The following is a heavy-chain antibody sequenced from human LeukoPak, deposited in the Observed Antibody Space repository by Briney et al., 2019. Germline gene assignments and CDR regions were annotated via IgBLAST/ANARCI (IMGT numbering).Heavy chain of an antibody. Sequence: GGSLRLSCAASGFTFSSYSMNWVRQAPGKGLEWVSYISSSRSTIYYADSVKGRFTISRDNAKNSLYLQMNSLRAEDTAVYYCAREMATIGHAFDIWGQGTMVTVSS. CDR3: AREMATIGHAFDI. V-gene: IGHV3-48*01. D-gene: IGHD5-24*01. J-gene: IGHJ3*02. CDR2: ISSSRSTI. CDR1: GFTFSSYS.